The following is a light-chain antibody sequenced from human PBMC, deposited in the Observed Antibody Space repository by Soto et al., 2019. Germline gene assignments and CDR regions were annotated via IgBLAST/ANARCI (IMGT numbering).Light chain of an antibody. CDR2: AAT. V-gene: IGKV3-20*01. CDR3: QQDGGSPFA. CDR1: QSIYIIS. Sequence: EIGLTQSPGTLSLSPGERATLSCRASQSIYIISLAWYQHKRGQAPRLLIYAATVRATAVPDRFNGSGSGTDFALTISRLEPEDSAMYYCQQDGGSPFAFGPGTKLDVK. J-gene: IGKJ3*01.